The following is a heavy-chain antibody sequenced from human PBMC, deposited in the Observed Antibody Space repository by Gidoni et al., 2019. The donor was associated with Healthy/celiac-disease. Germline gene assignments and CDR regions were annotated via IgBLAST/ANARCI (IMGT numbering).Heavy chain of an antibody. Sequence: EVQLVESGGGLVQPGRSLRLSCAASGFPFDDYAMHWVRQAPGKGLEWVSGISWNSGSIGYADSVKGRFTISRDNAKNSLYLQMNSLRAEDTALYYCAKGGYYDSSGFDYWGQGTLVTVSS. CDR1: GFPFDDYA. CDR3: AKGGYYDSSGFDY. CDR2: ISWNSGSI. D-gene: IGHD3-22*01. V-gene: IGHV3-9*01. J-gene: IGHJ4*02.